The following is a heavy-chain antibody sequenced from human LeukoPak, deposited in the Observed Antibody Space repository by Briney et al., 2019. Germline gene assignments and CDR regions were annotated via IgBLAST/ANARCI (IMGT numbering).Heavy chain of an antibody. CDR1: GGSISTYY. V-gene: IGHV4-4*07. Sequence: SESLSLTCTVSGGSISTYYWSWIRQPAGKGLEWIGRVYPSGRTSYNPSLENRVTMSVDTSKKQFSLKLRSVTAADTAVYYCASGGRISAANWFYPWGQGTLVTVSS. CDR2: VYPSGRT. J-gene: IGHJ5*02. CDR3: ASGGRISAANWFYP. D-gene: IGHD6-13*01.